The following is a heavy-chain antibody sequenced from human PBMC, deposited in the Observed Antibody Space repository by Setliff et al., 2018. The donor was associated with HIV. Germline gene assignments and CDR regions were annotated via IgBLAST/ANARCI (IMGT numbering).Heavy chain of an antibody. CDR1: GGSISSSSYY. CDR2: IYYSGST. CDR3: ARDAGPHYGSGPPLEY. V-gene: IGHV4-39*07. Sequence: SETLSLTCTVSGGSISSSSYYWGWIRQPPGKGLEWIGSIYYSGSTYYNPSLKSRVTISVDTSKNQFSLKLSSVTATDTAVYYCARDAGPHYGSGPPLEYWGQGIQVTVSS. D-gene: IGHD3-10*01. J-gene: IGHJ4*02.